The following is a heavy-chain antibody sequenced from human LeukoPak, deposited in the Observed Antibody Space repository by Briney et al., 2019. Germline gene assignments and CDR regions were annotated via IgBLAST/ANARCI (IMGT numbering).Heavy chain of an antibody. CDR2: IYYSGST. V-gene: IGHV4-39*07. CDR3: ASLVSRPSWHFDL. D-gene: IGHD5/OR15-5a*01. Sequence: SETLSLTCTVSGGSISSSSYYWGWIRQPPGKGLEWIGSIYYSGSTYYNPSLKSRVTISLDTSKNQFSLKLNSVTAADTAVYYCASLVSRPSWHFDLWGRGTLVTVSS. J-gene: IGHJ2*01. CDR1: GGSISSSSYY.